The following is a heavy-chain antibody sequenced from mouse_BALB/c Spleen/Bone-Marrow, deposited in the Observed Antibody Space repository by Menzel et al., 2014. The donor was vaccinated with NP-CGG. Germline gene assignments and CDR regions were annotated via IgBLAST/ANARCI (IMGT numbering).Heavy chain of an antibody. J-gene: IGHJ2*01. CDR2: IRNKANGYTT. CDR3: ARDKGRVFFDY. Sequence: EVQVVESGGGLVQPGGSLRLSCATSGFTLTDYYMNWVRQPPGKALEWLGFIRNKANGYTTEYSASVKGRFTISRDNSQNILYLQMNTLRAEDSATYYCARDKGRVFFDYWGQGTTLTVSS. CDR1: GFTLTDYY. V-gene: IGHV7-3*02.